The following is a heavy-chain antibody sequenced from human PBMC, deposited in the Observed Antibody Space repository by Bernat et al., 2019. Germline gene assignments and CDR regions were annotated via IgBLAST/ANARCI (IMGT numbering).Heavy chain of an antibody. J-gene: IGHJ4*02. CDR3: ARLDCSSTTCYDN. V-gene: IGHV3-74*01. Sequence: EVQLVESGGGLIQPGGSLRLSCVASGFTFSSNYMFWVRQAPGKGLMCVSRINGDGGGTYYADSVKCRFTVSRDNAKNTLYLQMDNLRAEDTAIYYCARLDCSSTTCYDNWGQGTLVTVSS. CDR1: GFTFSSNY. CDR2: INGDGGGT. D-gene: IGHD2-2*01.